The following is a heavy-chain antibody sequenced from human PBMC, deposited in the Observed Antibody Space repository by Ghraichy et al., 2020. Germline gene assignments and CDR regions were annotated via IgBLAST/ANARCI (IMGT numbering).Heavy chain of an antibody. Sequence: LSLTCAASGFTFSTYSMNWVRQAPGKGLEWVSSISSSITYIYYADSVKGRFTISRDNAKNSLYLQMNSLRVEDTAVYYCARWYSSGWSTYFFDYWGQGTLVTVSS. D-gene: IGHD6-19*01. CDR3: ARWYSSGWSTYFFDY. CDR2: ISSSITYI. V-gene: IGHV3-21*01. J-gene: IGHJ4*02. CDR1: GFTFSTYS.